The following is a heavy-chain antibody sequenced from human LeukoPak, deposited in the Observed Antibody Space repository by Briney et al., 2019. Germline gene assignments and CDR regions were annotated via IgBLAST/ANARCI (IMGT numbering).Heavy chain of an antibody. CDR3: AREGGFCYGRGCRWFDS. CDR1: GFSFSDYS. D-gene: IGHD2-2*03. J-gene: IGHJ5*01. V-gene: IGHV3-21*01. CDR2: INIANYI. Sequence: GGSLRLSCAASGFSFSDYSMNWVRQTPGKGLEWVASINIANYIYYADSVKGRFTISRDNAKNSLYLQMNGLRAEDTAVYYCAREGGFCYGRGCRWFDSWGQGTPVTVSS.